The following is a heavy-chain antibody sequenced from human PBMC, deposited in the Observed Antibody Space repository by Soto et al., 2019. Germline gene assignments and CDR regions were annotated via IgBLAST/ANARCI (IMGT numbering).Heavy chain of an antibody. D-gene: IGHD3-3*01. Sequence: PRGSLRLSCAASGFTFSSYGMHWVRQAPGKGLEWVAVIWYDGSNKYYADSVKGRFTISRDNSKNTLYLQMNSLRAEDTAVYYCARDLYYDFWSGYYPDYYYYGMDVWGQGTTVTVSS. J-gene: IGHJ6*02. CDR1: GFTFSSYG. CDR2: IWYDGSNK. V-gene: IGHV3-33*01. CDR3: ARDLYYDFWSGYYPDYYYYGMDV.